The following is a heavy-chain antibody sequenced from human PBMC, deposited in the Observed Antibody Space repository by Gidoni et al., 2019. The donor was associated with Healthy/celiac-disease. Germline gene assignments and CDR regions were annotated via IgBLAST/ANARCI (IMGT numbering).Heavy chain of an antibody. V-gene: IGHV3-11*01. CDR1: GFTFSDYY. Sequence: KTGGYLRLSCAASGFTFSDYYMSWLRQAPGKGLEWVSYISSSGSTIYYADSVKCRFTISRDNAKNSLYLQMNSLRAEDTAVYYCASDRSVWGSYRPVDYWGQGTLVTVSS. CDR2: ISSSGSTI. CDR3: ASDRSVWGSYRPVDY. J-gene: IGHJ4*02. D-gene: IGHD3-16*02.